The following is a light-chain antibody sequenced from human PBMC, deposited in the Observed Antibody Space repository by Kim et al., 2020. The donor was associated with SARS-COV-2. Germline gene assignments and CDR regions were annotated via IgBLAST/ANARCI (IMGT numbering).Light chain of an antibody. CDR3: QQRSNWPPYS. V-gene: IGKV3D-20*02. CDR1: QTVCSTC. Sequence: SPGERATLSCRASQTVCSTCLAWYQQKPGQAPRLLIYSASTRATGIPDRFSGSGSGTDFTLTISSLEPEDFAVYYCQQRSNWPPYSFGQGTKLEI. J-gene: IGKJ2*03. CDR2: SAS.